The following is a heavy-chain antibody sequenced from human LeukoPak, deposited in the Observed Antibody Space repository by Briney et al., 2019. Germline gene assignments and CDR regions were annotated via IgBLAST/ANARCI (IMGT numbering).Heavy chain of an antibody. J-gene: IGHJ4*02. Sequence: ASVKVSCKASGYTFTSYGISWVRQAPGQGLDWVGVIKPEGGTTIYAQKFQGRVTLTRDTSTSTVYMDLTSLRSEDTAVYYCARLEGITATMGDWGQGTLVTVSS. CDR2: IKPEGGTT. CDR3: ARLEGITATMGD. V-gene: IGHV1-46*01. CDR1: GYTFTSYG. D-gene: IGHD5-12*01.